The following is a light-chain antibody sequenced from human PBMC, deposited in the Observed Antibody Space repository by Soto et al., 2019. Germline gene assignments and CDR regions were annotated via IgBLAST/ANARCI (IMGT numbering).Light chain of an antibody. Sequence: QSALTPPPSASGSPGHTVYIPCSGANLLVGGYNYVSWYQQHPGKAPKVMIYDVSKRPSGVPDRFSGSKSGNTASLTTYGLQSEDEADYYCCSYAGRFTYVFGNGTKVTIL. J-gene: IGLJ1*01. CDR1: NLLVGGYNY. CDR3: CSYAGRFTYV. CDR2: DVS. V-gene: IGLV2-11*01.